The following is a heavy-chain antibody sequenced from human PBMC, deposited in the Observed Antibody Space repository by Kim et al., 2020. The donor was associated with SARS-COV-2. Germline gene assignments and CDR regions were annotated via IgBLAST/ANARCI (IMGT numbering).Heavy chain of an antibody. V-gene: IGHV3-48*02. D-gene: IGHD2-21*02. Sequence: GGSLRLSCAASGFTFSSYSMNWVRQAPGKGLEWVSYISSSSSTIYYADSVKGRFTISRDNAKNSLYLQMNSLRDEDTAVYYCARDPLGGCGGDCYSDWFVPWGQGTLVTVSS. CDR1: GFTFSSYS. J-gene: IGHJ5*02. CDR3: ARDPLGGCGGDCYSDWFVP. CDR2: ISSSSSTI.